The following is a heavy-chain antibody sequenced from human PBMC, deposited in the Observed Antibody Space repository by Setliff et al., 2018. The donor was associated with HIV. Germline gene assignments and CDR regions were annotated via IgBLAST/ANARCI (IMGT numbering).Heavy chain of an antibody. D-gene: IGHD3-22*01. Sequence: ASVQVSCKDSGCPFLRYGITWVRQAPGQGLEWMGGITPRLDKPNYAQKFQGRVTITTDEFTNTVYMELSSLRSEDTAVYYWATYHDYDVTAYYVDLYYFDYWGQGTLVTVSS. V-gene: IGHV1-69*05. CDR1: GCPFLRYG. J-gene: IGHJ4*02. CDR3: ATYHDYDVTAYYVDLYYFDY. CDR2: ITPRLDKP.